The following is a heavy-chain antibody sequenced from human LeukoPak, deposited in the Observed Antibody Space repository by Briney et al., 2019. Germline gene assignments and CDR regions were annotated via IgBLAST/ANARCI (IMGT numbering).Heavy chain of an antibody. J-gene: IGHJ6*04. V-gene: IGHV3-11*04. CDR3: AELGITMIGGV. Sequence: GGSLRLSCAASGFSFSDYHMSWVRQAPGKGLEWVSYISSSGSTIYYADSVKGRFTISRDNAKNSLYLQMNSLRAEDTAVYYCAELGITMIGGVWGKGTTVTISS. CDR2: ISSSGSTI. D-gene: IGHD3-10*02. CDR1: GFSFSDYH.